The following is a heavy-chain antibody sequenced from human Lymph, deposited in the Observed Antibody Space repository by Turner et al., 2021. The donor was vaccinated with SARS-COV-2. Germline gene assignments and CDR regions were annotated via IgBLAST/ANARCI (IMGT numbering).Heavy chain of an antibody. V-gene: IGHV3-20*01. J-gene: IGHJ4*02. D-gene: IGHD7-27*01. Sequence: EVQLVESGGGVVRPGGSLRLSCAASGFTFDYYGMSWVRQAPGRGLEWVSNINWNGGSTGYADSVKGRFTISRDNAKNSLYLQVNSLRAEDTALYHCARGTGAADYWGQGTLVTVSS. CDR3: ARGTGAADY. CDR1: GFTFDYYG. CDR2: INWNGGST.